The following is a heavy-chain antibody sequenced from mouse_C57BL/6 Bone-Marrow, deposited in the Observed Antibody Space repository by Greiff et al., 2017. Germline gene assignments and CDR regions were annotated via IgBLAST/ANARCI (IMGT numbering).Heavy chain of an antibody. D-gene: IGHD2-3*01. Sequence: DVMLVESGGGLVKPGGSLTLSCAASGFTFSSYAMSWVRQTPEKRLEWVATISDGGSYTYYPDNVQGRFTISRDNATNNLYLQMSHLKSEDTAKYYCARESQIYNGYYWYFDVWGTGTTVTVSS. V-gene: IGHV5-4*01. J-gene: IGHJ1*03. CDR3: ARESQIYNGYYWYFDV. CDR2: ISDGGSYT. CDR1: GFTFSSYA.